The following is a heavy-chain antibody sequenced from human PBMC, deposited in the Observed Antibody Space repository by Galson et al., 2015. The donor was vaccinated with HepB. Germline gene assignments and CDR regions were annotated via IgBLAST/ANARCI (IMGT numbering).Heavy chain of an antibody. Sequence: SVKVSCKASGYTFTGYYMHWLRQAPGQGLEWMGWLNPNSGGTNYAQKFQDRVTMTRDTSISTAYMELGRLRSDDTAVYYCARDRKAITLVGSAGSCSDSWGQGTLVTVSS. CDR1: GYTFTGYY. CDR3: ARDRKAITLVGSAGSCSDS. J-gene: IGHJ4*02. CDR2: LNPNSGGT. D-gene: IGHD2-15*01. V-gene: IGHV1-2*02.